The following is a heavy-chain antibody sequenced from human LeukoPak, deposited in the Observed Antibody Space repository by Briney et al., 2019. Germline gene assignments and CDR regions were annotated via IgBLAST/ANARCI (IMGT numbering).Heavy chain of an antibody. CDR1: GVSISSYY. J-gene: IGHJ4*02. Sequence: VKPSETLSLTCSVSGVSISSYYWSWLRQPPGMGLEWIGVMHDSGTTFYNPSLKSRVTMSIDTSKNQFSLKLSSVTAADTAVYYCARDHPSYYYDSSGYYFDYWGQGTLVTVSS. CDR2: MHDSGTT. D-gene: IGHD3-22*01. CDR3: ARDHPSYYYDSSGYYFDY. V-gene: IGHV4-59*12.